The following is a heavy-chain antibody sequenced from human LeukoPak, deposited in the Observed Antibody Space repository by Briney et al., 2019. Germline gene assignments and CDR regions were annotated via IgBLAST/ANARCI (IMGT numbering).Heavy chain of an antibody. D-gene: IGHD4-17*01. CDR2: IRNKVYGGTT. V-gene: IGHV3-49*04. J-gene: IGHJ4*02. CDR3: TRPTLYGDYDY. Sequence: GGSLRLSCSASGFTFGDYAMSWVRQAPGKGLEWVGFIRNKVYGGTTDYAASVKGRFTISRDDSKSITYLQMNSLKTEDTAVYYCTRPTLYGDYDYWGQGTLVTVSS. CDR1: GFTFGDYA.